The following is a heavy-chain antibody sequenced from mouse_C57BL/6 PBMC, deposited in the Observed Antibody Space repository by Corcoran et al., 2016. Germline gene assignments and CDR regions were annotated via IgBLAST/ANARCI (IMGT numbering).Heavy chain of an antibody. Sequence: EVQLQQSGPELVKPGASVKISCKASGYTFTDYYMNWVKQSHGKSLEWIGDINPNNGGTSYNQKFKGKATLTVDKSSSTAYMELRSLTSEDSAVYYCARDSPVAYWGQGTLVTVSA. CDR1: GYTFTDYY. V-gene: IGHV1-26*01. CDR3: ARDSPVAY. J-gene: IGHJ3*01. CDR2: INPNNGGT.